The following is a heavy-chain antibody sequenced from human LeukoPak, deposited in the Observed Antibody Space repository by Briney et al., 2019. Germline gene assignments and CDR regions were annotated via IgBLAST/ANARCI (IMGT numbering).Heavy chain of an antibody. D-gene: IGHD3-22*01. CDR2: INPSGGST. CDR1: GYTFTSYY. V-gene: IGHV1-46*01. Sequence: ASVKVSCKASGYTFTSYYMHWVQQAPGQGLEWMGIINPSGGSTSYAQKFQGRVTMTRDTSTSTVYMELSSLRSEDTAVYYCARELVVDTYGMDVWGQGTTVTVSS. CDR3: ARELVVDTYGMDV. J-gene: IGHJ6*02.